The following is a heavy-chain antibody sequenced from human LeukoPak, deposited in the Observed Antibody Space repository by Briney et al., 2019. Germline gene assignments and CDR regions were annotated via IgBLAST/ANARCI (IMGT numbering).Heavy chain of an antibody. D-gene: IGHD2-21*02. J-gene: IGHJ4*02. Sequence: PGGSLRLSCAASGFTFSSYGMHWVRQAPGKGLEWVAVMWHDGSNKHYADSVKGRCTMSRDKSKNTLYLEMNSLRGEDTAVYYCARAKGDLIDYWGQGTMVIVSS. CDR3: ARAKGDLIDY. V-gene: IGHV3-33*08. CDR2: MWHDGSNK. CDR1: GFTFSSYG.